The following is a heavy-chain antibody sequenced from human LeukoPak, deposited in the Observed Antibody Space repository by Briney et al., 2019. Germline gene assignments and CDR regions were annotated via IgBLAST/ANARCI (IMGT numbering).Heavy chain of an antibody. CDR1: GASISSYY. J-gene: IGHJ3*02. CDR2: VYHSGST. D-gene: IGHD1-26*01. V-gene: IGHV4-59*08. Sequence: SETLSLTCTVSGASISSYYWSWIRQPPGKGLEWIGYVYHSGSTNYNPSLKSRVTISVDTSKNQFSLKLSSVTAADTAVYYCARPGSYSLRAFDIWGQGTMVSVSS. CDR3: ARPGSYSLRAFDI.